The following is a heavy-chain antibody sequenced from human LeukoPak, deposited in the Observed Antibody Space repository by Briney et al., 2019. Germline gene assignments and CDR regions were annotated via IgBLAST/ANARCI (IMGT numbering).Heavy chain of an antibody. D-gene: IGHD3-10*01. CDR2: IRKKAYGGTT. CDR3: TRLSDPWAGLEY. CDR1: GFTFRDYP. Sequence: GGSLRPSCTVSGFTFRDYPINWVRQAPGKGLEWLGVIRKKAYGGTTEYAASVTGRFTISRDDSKSIAYLQMNSLETEDTAVYFCTRLSDPWAGLEYWGQGTLVTVSS. V-gene: IGHV3-49*04. J-gene: IGHJ4*02.